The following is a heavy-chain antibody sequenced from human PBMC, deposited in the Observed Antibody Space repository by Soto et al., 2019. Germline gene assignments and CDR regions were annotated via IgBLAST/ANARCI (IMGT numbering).Heavy chain of an antibody. Sequence: QVQLQESGPGLVKPSETLSLTCTVSGGSVSSGSHYWSWIRQPPGKRLEWVGYVYYSGSTNYNPSHQSRVTISDDTSKNQFSLKINSVTAADTAVYYCARGHDFWSGLSYFDYWGQGTLVTVSS. CDR3: ARGHDFWSGLSYFDY. CDR1: GGSVSSGSHY. CDR2: VYYSGST. J-gene: IGHJ4*02. D-gene: IGHD3-3*01. V-gene: IGHV4-61*01.